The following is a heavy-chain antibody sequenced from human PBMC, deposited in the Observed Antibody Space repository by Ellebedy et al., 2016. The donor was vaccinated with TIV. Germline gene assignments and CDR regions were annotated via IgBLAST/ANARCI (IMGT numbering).Heavy chain of an antibody. CDR3: ARRAVVTMFDY. V-gene: IGHV4-39*01. Sequence: MPSETLSLTCTVSGGSISSSSYYWGWISQPPGKGLEWIGSMYYSGSTYYNPSLKSRVTISVDTSKNQFSLNLNSVTAADTAVYYCARRAVVTMFDYWGQGTLVTVTS. CDR1: GGSISSSSYY. D-gene: IGHD2-21*02. CDR2: MYYSGST. J-gene: IGHJ4*02.